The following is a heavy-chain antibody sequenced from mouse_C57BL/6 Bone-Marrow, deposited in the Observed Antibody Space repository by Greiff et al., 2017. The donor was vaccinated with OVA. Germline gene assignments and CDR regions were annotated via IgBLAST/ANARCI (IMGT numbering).Heavy chain of an antibody. Sequence: VQLQQSGAELARPGASVKLSCKASGYTFTSYGISWVKQRTGKGLAWIGEIYPRSGNTYYNEKLKGKATMTADNYSSPAYMVLRSLTSEDSAVYFWARGIGIYYCSSLAYWGQGTLVTVSA. CDR2: IYPRSGNT. V-gene: IGHV1-81*01. D-gene: IGHD1-1*01. CDR3: ARGIGIYYCSSLAY. CDR1: GYTFTSYG. J-gene: IGHJ3*01.